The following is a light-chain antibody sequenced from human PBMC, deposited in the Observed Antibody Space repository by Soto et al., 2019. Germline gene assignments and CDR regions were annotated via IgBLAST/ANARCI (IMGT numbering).Light chain of an antibody. CDR2: DAS. J-gene: IGKJ1*01. V-gene: IGKV3-15*01. Sequence: EIVMTQSPATLSVSPGERATLSCRASQRVGSTLAWYQQKVGQAPRLLIYDASARATGIPARFSGSGSGTEFTLTISSLQSEDFAVYYCQQYNDWPETFGQGTKVEIK. CDR1: QRVGST. CDR3: QQYNDWPET.